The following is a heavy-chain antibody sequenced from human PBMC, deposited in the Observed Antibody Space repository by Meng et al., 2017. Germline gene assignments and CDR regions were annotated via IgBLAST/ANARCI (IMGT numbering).Heavy chain of an antibody. CDR1: GGSISSYY. D-gene: IGHD1-26*01. CDR3: AMGGIVDYYFEY. Sequence: GSLRLFCTVSGGSISSYYWSWIRQPPGKGLEWIGYIYYSGSTNYNPSLKSRVTISVDTSKNQFSLKLSSVTAADTAVYYCAMGGIVDYYFEYWGQGTLVTVSS. CDR2: IYYSGST. V-gene: IGHV4-59*01. J-gene: IGHJ4*02.